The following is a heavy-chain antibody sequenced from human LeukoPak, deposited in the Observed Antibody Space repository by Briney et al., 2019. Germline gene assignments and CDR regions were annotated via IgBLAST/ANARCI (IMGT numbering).Heavy chain of an antibody. CDR2: INHSGST. CDR1: GGSFSGYY. V-gene: IGHV4-34*01. J-gene: IGHJ6*03. D-gene: IGHD3-10*01. Sequence: SETLSLTCAAYGGSFSGYYWSWIRQPPGKGLEWIGEINHSGSTNYNPSLKSRVTISVDTSKNQFSLKLSSVAAADTAVYYCARGKKITVVRGVIRNYYYYMDVWGKGTTVTVSS. CDR3: ARGKKITVVRGVIRNYYYYMDV.